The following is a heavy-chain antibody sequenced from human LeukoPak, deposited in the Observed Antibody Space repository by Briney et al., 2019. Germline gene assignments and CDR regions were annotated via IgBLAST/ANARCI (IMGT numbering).Heavy chain of an antibody. CDR3: ARGTYSSSSEYFQH. Sequence: NPSETLSLTCTVSGGSISSSSYYWGWIRQPPGKGLEWIGSIYYSGSTNYNPSLKSRVTISVDTSKNQFSLKLSSVTAADTAVYYCARGTYSSSSEYFQHWGQGTLVTVSS. J-gene: IGHJ1*01. V-gene: IGHV4-39*07. CDR1: GGSISSSSYY. D-gene: IGHD6-6*01. CDR2: IYYSGST.